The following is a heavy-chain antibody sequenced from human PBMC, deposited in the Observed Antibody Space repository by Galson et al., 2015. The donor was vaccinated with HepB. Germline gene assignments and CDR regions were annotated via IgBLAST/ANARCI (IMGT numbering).Heavy chain of an antibody. D-gene: IGHD2-2*02. CDR2: IYSGGST. V-gene: IGHV3-53*01. CDR3: ARSRPYCSSTSCYKFDYYYYYMDV. J-gene: IGHJ6*03. CDR1: GFTVSSNY. Sequence: SLRLSCAASGFTVSSNYMSWVRQAPGKGLEWVSVIYSGGSTYYADSVKGRFTISRDNSKNTLYLQMNSLRAEDTAVYYCARSRPYCSSTSCYKFDYYYYYMDVWGKGTTVTVSS.